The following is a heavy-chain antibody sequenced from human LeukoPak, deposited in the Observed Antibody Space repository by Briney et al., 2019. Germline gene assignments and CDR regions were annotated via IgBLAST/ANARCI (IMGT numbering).Heavy chain of an antibody. J-gene: IGHJ4*02. CDR1: GFTFSSYW. D-gene: IGHD3-22*01. CDR2: IKQDGSEK. CDR3: ARARIFYDSSGYYLDY. V-gene: IGHV3-7*01. Sequence: PGGSLRLSCAASGFTFSSYWMSWVRQAPGKGLEWVANIKQDGSEKYYVDSVKGRFTISRDNAKNSLYLQMNSLRAEDTAVYYCARARIFYDSSGYYLDYWGRGTLVTVSS.